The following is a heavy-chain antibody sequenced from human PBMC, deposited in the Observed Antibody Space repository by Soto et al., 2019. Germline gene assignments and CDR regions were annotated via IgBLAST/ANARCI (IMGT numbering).Heavy chain of an antibody. CDR3: ARALLP. Sequence: QLQLQESGSGLVKPSQTLSLTCAVSGGSISSGGYSWSWIRQPPGKGLEWIGYIYNSGSTYYTPSLKSRXTMSVDRSKNQLSLRLSSVTAADTAVYYCARALLPWGQGTLVTVSS. V-gene: IGHV4-30-2*01. CDR1: GGSISSGGYS. CDR2: IYNSGST. J-gene: IGHJ5*02.